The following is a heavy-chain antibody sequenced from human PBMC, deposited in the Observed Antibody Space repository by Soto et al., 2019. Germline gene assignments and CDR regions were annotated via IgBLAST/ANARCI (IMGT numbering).Heavy chain of an antibody. Sequence: EVQLLESGGGLVQPGGSLRLSCAASGFTFSSYAMSWVRQAPGKGLEWVSAISGSGGSTYYADSVKGRFTIARDNTKNTLYLQMNSLRAEDTAVYYCAKVIAAASRAYYFDYWGQGTLLTVAS. CDR3: AKVIAAASRAYYFDY. CDR1: GFTFSSYA. D-gene: IGHD6-13*01. V-gene: IGHV3-23*01. CDR2: ISGSGGST. J-gene: IGHJ4*02.